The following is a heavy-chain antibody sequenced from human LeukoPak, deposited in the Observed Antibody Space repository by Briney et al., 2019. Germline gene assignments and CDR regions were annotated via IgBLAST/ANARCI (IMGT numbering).Heavy chain of an antibody. CDR2: ISSSGSTI. D-gene: IGHD5-18*01. J-gene: IGHJ4*02. Sequence: GGSLRLSCAASGFTFSDYYMSWIRQAPGKGLEGVSYISSSGSTIYYADSVKGRFTISRDSAKNSLYLQMNSLRAEDTAVYYCARDRGYSYGEIDYWGQGTLVTVSS. CDR3: ARDRGYSYGEIDY. CDR1: GFTFSDYY. V-gene: IGHV3-11*01.